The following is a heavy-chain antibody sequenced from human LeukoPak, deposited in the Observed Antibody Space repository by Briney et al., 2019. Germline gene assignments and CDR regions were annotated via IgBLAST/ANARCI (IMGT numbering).Heavy chain of an antibody. D-gene: IGHD3-10*01. CDR2: INHSGST. Sequence: PSETLSLTCAVYGGSFSGYYWSWIRQPPGKGLEWIGEINHSGSTNYNPSLKSRVTISVDTSKNQFSLKLSSVTAADTAVYYCARRDAGSRNKPKRFDPWGQGTLVTVSS. CDR1: GGSFSGYY. CDR3: ARRDAGSRNKPKRFDP. J-gene: IGHJ5*02. V-gene: IGHV4-34*01.